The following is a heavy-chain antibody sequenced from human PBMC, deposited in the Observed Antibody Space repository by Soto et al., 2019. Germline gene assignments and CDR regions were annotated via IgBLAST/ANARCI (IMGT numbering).Heavy chain of an antibody. CDR3: AKDLRPDGVWDFDY. V-gene: IGHV3-23*01. Sequence: EVQLLESGGGLVQPGGSLRLSCAASGFTFSSYTMNWVRQAPGKGLEWVSGINIGGRTYYADSVKGRFTSARDDSKNSLYLEIISLRAEDTAVYYCAKDLRPDGVWDFDYWGQGTLVTVSS. D-gene: IGHD4-17*01. J-gene: IGHJ4*02. CDR2: INIGGRT. CDR1: GFTFSSYT.